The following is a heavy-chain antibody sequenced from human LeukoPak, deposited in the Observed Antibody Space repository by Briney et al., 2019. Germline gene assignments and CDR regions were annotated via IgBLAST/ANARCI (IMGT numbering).Heavy chain of an antibody. CDR3: ARDRGIMLTFGGVVAKGAHY. D-gene: IGHD3-16*02. CDR2: FYYSGST. J-gene: IGHJ4*02. CDR1: GGSISSSSYY. Sequence: SETLSLTCTVSGGSISSSSYYWGWIRQPPGKGLEWIGSFYYSGSTYYNPSLKSRVTISVDTSKNQFSLKLSSVTAADTALYYCARDRGIMLTFGGVVAKGAHYWGQETLVTVSS. V-gene: IGHV4-39*07.